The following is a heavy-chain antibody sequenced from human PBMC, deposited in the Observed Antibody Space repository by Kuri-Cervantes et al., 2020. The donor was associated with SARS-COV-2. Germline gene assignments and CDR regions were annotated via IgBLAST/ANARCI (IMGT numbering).Heavy chain of an antibody. CDR1: GGSISSGYY. CDR2: IYHSGST. CDR3: ARIFQGAGESNAFDI. J-gene: IGHJ3*02. D-gene: IGHD7-27*01. Sequence: SETLSLTCTVSGGSISSGYYWGWIRQPPGKGLEWIGSIYHSGSTYYNPSLKSRVTISVDTSKNQFSLKLSSVTAADTAVYYCARIFQGAGESNAFDIWGQGTMVTVSS. V-gene: IGHV4-38-2*02.